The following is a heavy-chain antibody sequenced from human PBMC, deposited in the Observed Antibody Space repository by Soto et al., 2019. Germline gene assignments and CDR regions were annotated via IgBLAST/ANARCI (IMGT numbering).Heavy chain of an antibody. V-gene: IGHV3-30*18. CDR1: GFTFSSYG. J-gene: IGHJ2*01. D-gene: IGHD2-15*01. CDR2: ISYDGSNK. CDR3: AKDGVYCSGGSCYRDWYFDL. Sequence: GGSLRLSCAASGFTFSSYGIHWVRQAPGKGLEWVAVISYDGSNKYYADSVKGRFTISRDNSKNTLYLQMNSLRAEDTAVYYCAKDGVYCSGGSCYRDWYFDLWGRGTLVTVSS.